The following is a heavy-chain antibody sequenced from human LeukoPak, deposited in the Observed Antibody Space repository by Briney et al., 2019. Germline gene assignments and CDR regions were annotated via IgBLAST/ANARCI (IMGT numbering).Heavy chain of an antibody. CDR3: ARGGKGIAAAGHFDY. CDR1: GGTFSSYA. CDR2: IIPILGIA. D-gene: IGHD6-13*01. J-gene: IGHJ4*02. Sequence: SVKVSCKASGGTFSSYAISWVRQAPGQGLEWMGRIIPILGIANYAQKFQGRVTITADESTSTAYMELSSLRSEDTAVYYRARGGKGIAAAGHFDYWGQGTLVTVSS. V-gene: IGHV1-69*04.